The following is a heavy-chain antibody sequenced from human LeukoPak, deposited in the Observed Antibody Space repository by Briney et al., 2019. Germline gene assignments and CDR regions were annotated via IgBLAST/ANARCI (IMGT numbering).Heavy chain of an antibody. D-gene: IGHD3-3*01. CDR2: IIPIFGTA. V-gene: IGHV1-69*01. CDR1: GDTFSSYA. CDR3: ASALYDFWSGYPYY. Sequence: SVKVSCKASGDTFSSYAISWVRQAPGQGLEWMGGIIPIFGTANYAQKFQGRVTITADESTSTAYMELSSLRSEDTAVYYCASALYDFWSGYPYYWGQGTLVTVSS. J-gene: IGHJ4*02.